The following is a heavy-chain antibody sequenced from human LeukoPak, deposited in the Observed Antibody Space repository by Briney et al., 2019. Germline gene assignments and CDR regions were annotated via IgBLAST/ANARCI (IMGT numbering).Heavy chain of an antibody. CDR1: GGSISSYY. CDR2: IYYSGST. J-gene: IGHJ4*02. CDR3: AGHNYYGSGGFDY. V-gene: IGHV4-59*08. D-gene: IGHD3-10*01. Sequence: SETLSLTCTVSGGSISSYYWSWIRQPPGKGLEWIGYIYYSGSTNYNPSLKRRVTISVDTSKNQFSLKLSSVTAADTAVYYCAGHNYYGSGGFDYWGQGTLVTVSS.